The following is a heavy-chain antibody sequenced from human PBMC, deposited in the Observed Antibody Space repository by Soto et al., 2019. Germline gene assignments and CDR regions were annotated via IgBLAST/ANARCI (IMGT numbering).Heavy chain of an antibody. V-gene: IGHV4-31*03. CDR1: GGSISSGSSY. Sequence: QVQLQESGPGLVKPSQTLSLTCTVSGGSISSGSSYWSWIRQYPGKGLVWIGYIYYSESTYYNPSLKGRVTISVDTSKNPFSLKLSSVTVADTAVYSCARGRDYDTSGLWLDLLGQGTLVTVSS. J-gene: IGHJ5*02. CDR2: IYYSEST. CDR3: ARGRDYDTSGLWLDL. D-gene: IGHD3-22*01.